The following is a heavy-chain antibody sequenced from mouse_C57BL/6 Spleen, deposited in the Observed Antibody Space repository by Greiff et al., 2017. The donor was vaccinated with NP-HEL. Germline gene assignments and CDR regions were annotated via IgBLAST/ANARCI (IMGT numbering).Heavy chain of an antibody. CDR3: ARWSMMVTTEAMDY. J-gene: IGHJ4*01. CDR2: IYPGDGDT. D-gene: IGHD2-3*01. CDR1: GYAFSSSW. V-gene: IGHV1-82*01. Sequence: QVQLQQSGPELVKPGASVKISCKASGYAFSSSWMNWVKQRPGKGLEWIGRIYPGDGDTNYNGKFKGKATLTADKSSSTAYMQLSSLTSEDSAVYVCARWSMMVTTEAMDYWGQGTSVTVSS.